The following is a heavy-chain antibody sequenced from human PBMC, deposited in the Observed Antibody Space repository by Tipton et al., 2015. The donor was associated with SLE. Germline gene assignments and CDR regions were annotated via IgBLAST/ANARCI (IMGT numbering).Heavy chain of an antibody. V-gene: IGHV4-59*08. CDR1: GDSARGSY. Sequence: TLSLTCTVSGDSARGSYWSWIRQPPGMGLEWIGFVYYGGSTNMGTTNYNPSLESRLDISVDTSGRLFFLRLSSMTAADTAVYYCARHTHHCDFWSGDPWGPGILVTVSS. CDR2: VYYGGST. J-gene: IGHJ5*02. D-gene: IGHD3-3*01. CDR3: ARHTHHCDFWSGDP.